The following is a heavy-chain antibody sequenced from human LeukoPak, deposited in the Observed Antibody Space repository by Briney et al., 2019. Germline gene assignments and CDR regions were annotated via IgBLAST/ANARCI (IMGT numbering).Heavy chain of an antibody. Sequence: PGGSLRLSCAASGFSFDDHAMHWVRQAPGKGLEWVSGISWNSNSIGYADSVKGRFTISRDNAKNSLCLQMNSLTSEDTALYYCAKDKYSSSLSEFDYWGQGTLVTVSS. CDR1: GFSFDDHA. CDR3: AKDKYSSSLSEFDY. D-gene: IGHD6-13*01. CDR2: ISWNSNSI. V-gene: IGHV3-9*01. J-gene: IGHJ4*02.